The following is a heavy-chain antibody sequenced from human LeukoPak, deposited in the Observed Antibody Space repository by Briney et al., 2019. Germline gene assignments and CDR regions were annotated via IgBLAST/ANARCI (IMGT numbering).Heavy chain of an antibody. CDR1: GFTFSIYA. V-gene: IGHV3-23*01. CDR3: AKGILSVNDY. J-gene: IGHJ4*02. Sequence: GGSLRLSCAASGFTFSIYAMSWVRQAPGKGLDWVSGVSGSAGSTHYADSVKGRFTISRDNSKNTLYLQMDSLRAEDTAVYYCAKGILSVNDYWSQGTLVTVSS. CDR2: VSGSAGST. D-gene: IGHD2-15*01.